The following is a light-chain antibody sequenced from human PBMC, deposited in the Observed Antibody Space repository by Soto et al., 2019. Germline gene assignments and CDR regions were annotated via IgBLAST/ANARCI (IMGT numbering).Light chain of an antibody. CDR1: QGINDN. J-gene: IGKJ2*01. Sequence: DIQMTQSPSAMSASVGDRVTITCRASQGINDNLAWFQQKPGQVPKRLIYGAFSLQRGVPSRFSGSGSGTEFTLTISSLQPEDFATYYCQQSYTTLPYTFGQGTKLEIK. CDR3: QQSYTTLPYT. CDR2: GAF. V-gene: IGKV1-17*03.